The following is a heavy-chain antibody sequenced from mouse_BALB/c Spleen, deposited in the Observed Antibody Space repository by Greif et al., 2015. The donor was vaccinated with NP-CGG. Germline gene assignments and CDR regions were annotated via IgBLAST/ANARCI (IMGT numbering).Heavy chain of an antibody. CDR1: GFAFSSYD. D-gene: IGHD1-1*01. Sequence: EVKLVESGGGLVKPGGSLKLSCGASGFAFSSYDTSWVRQTPEKRLEWVAYISSGGGSTYYPDTVKGRFTISRDNAKNTLYLQMSSLKSEDTAMYYCARQRYYGSSSHWYFDVWGAGTTVTVSS. CDR2: ISSGGGST. J-gene: IGHJ1*01. V-gene: IGHV5-12-1*01. CDR3: ARQRYYGSSSHWYFDV.